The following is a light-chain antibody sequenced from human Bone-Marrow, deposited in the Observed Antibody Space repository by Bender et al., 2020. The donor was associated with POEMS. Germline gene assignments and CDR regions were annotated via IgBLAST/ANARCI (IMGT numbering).Light chain of an antibody. Sequence: QSVVTQPPSLSEAPRQRVTISCSGSSSNIGNHGVNWYQQLPGKAPKLLLYYDDLLTPGVYDRFSASKSGTSASLAIHGLQSQDEAAYYCQSCDNGVRVWVFCEGAKLTVL. CDR1: SSNIGNHG. V-gene: IGLV1-36*01. J-gene: IGLJ3*02. CDR2: YDD. CDR3: QSCDNGVRVWV.